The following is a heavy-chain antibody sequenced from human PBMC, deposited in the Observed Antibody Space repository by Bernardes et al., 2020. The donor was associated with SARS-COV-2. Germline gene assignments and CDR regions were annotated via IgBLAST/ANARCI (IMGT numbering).Heavy chain of an antibody. Sequence: GGSLRLSCAASGFTFSNTAMGWVRQAPGKGLEWVSGISGPGPEYADSVKGRFTISRDNSKNSVFLQMNSLRGEDTAIYYCAKSLWGAAGPFDYWGLGTLVTVSS. CDR2: ISGPGP. CDR3: AKSLWGAAGPFDY. J-gene: IGHJ4*02. CDR1: GFTFSNTA. D-gene: IGHD2-21*01. V-gene: IGHV3-23*01.